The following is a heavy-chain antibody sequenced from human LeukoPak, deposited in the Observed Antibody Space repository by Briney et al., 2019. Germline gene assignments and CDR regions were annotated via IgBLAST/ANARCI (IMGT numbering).Heavy chain of an antibody. CDR1: GYTFTNYG. CDR2: ISAYNGNT. CDR3: AKDRDTVTNARVYYYYGMDV. V-gene: IGHV1-18*01. D-gene: IGHD4-17*01. Sequence: ASVKVSCKASGYTFTNYGISWVRQAPGQGLEWMGWISAYNGNTNYAQKLQGRVTMTTDTSTSTAYMELRSLRSDDTAVYYCAKDRDTVTNARVYYYYGMDVWGQGTTVTVSS. J-gene: IGHJ6*02.